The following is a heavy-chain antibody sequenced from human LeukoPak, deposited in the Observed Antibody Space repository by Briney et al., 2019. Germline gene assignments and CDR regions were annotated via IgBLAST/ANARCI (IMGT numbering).Heavy chain of an antibody. Sequence: GGSLRLSCAAPGLTFSNAWMGWVRQAPGKGLEWIGRIKSKANGGTTDYATSVRGRFTISRDDSKNTLYLQMNSLRTEDTGIYYCITASLVQNYWGQGTLVTVSS. CDR2: IKSKANGGTT. J-gene: IGHJ4*02. V-gene: IGHV3-15*01. CDR1: GLTFSNAW. D-gene: IGHD1-1*01. CDR3: ITASLVQNY.